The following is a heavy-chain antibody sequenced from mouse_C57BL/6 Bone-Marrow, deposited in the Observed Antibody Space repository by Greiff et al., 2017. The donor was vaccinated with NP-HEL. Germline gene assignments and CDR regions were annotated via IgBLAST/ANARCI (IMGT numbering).Heavy chain of an antibody. J-gene: IGHJ2*01. CDR1: GFNIKDDY. CDR2: IDPENGDT. D-gene: IGHD2-10*01. CDR3: TTGLLFDY. Sequence: EVQLQQPGAELVRPGASVKLSCTASGFNIKDDYMHWVKQRPEQGLEWIGWIDPENGDTEYASKFQGKATITADTSSNTAYLQLSSLTSEDTAVYYCTTGLLFDYWGQGTTLTVSS. V-gene: IGHV14-4*01.